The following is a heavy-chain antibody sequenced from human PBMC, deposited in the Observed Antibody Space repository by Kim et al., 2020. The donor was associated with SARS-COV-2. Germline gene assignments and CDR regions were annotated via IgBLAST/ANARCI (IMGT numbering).Heavy chain of an antibody. V-gene: IGHV4-39*01. CDR1: GGSISSSNYY. Sequence: SETLSLTCTVSGGSISSSNYYWGWVRQPPGKGLEWIGSIYYSGNAYYNPSLKSRVTISVDTSESQFSLKLSSVIAADTAVYYCARSPYSSGWYKGFFDNWGQGTLVTVSS. CDR2: IYYSGNA. J-gene: IGHJ4*02. D-gene: IGHD6-19*01. CDR3: ARSPYSSGWYKGFFDN.